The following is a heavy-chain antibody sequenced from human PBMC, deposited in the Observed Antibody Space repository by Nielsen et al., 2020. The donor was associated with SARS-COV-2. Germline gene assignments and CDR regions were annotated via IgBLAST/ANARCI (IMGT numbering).Heavy chain of an antibody. CDR3: ARDLKDANTFDAFDI. CDR2: IKQDGSEK. CDR1: GFTLSNYW. V-gene: IGHV3-7*01. Sequence: GGSLRLSCAASGFTLSNYWMNWVRQAPGKGLEWVANIKQDGSEKYYVDSVKGRFTISRDNAKNSLYLQMNSLRAEDTAVYYCARDLKDANTFDAFDIWCQGTMVTVSS. J-gene: IGHJ3*02. D-gene: IGHD2-2*01.